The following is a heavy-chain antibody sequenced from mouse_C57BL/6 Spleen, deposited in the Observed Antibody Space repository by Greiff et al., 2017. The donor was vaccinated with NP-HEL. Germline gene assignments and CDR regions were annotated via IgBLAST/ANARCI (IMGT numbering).Heavy chain of an antibody. CDR3: ARGHYDGFAY. Sequence: VQLKESGGGLVKPGGSLKLSCAASGFTFSDYGMRWVRQAPEKGLEWVAYISSGSSTIYYADTVKGRFTISRDNAKNTLFLQMTSLRSEDTAMYYCARGHYDGFAYWGQGTLVTVSA. CDR2: ISSGSSTI. V-gene: IGHV5-17*01. CDR1: GFTFSDYG. J-gene: IGHJ3*01. D-gene: IGHD2-4*01.